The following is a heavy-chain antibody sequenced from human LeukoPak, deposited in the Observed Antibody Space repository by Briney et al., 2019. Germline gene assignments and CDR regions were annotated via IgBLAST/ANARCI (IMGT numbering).Heavy chain of an antibody. D-gene: IGHD1-14*01. CDR1: GYTFTSYY. CDR3: AREAPSPPDAFDI. J-gene: IGHJ3*02. CDR2: INPSGGST. Sequence: ASVKVSCKASGYTFTSYYMHWVRQAPGQGLEWMGIINPSGGSTSYAQKFQGRVTMTRDMSTSTVYMELSSLRSEDTAVYYCAREAPSPPDAFDIWGQGTMVTVSS. V-gene: IGHV1-46*01.